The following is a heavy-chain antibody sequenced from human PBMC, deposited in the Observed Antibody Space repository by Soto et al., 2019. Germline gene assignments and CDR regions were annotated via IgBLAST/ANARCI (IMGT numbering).Heavy chain of an antibody. CDR2: INPSGGST. J-gene: IGHJ6*02. CDR1: GYTFTNYY. D-gene: IGHD2-15*01. V-gene: IGHV1-46*01. CDR3: ARWDHNSDIVVVVPAMDAMDV. Sequence: ASVKVSCKASGYTFTNYYMHWVRQAPGQGLEWMGIINPSGGSTSYAQKFQGRVTMTGDESTSTAYMERRSLRSEDTAVYYCARWDHNSDIVVVVPAMDAMDVWGQGTTVTVSS.